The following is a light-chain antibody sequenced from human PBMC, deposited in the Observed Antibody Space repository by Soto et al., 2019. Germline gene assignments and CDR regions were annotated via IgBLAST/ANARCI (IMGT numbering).Light chain of an antibody. CDR1: SSDVGGYNY. Sequence: QSALTQPASVSESPGQSITISCTGTSSDVGGYNYVSWYQQLPGKAPKPMIFEVSNRPSGVSNRFSGSKSGNTASLTISGLQAEDEADYYCSSYTSSTTWVFGGGTKVTVL. CDR3: SSYTSSTTWV. V-gene: IGLV2-14*01. J-gene: IGLJ3*02. CDR2: EVS.